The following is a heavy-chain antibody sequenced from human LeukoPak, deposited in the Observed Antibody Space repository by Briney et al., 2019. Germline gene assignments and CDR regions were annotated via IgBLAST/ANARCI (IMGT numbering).Heavy chain of an antibody. J-gene: IGHJ6*03. Sequence: GGSLSLSCAASGFTFSDYYMSWIRQAPGRGLEWISYITSSSSTIYDADSVKGRFTISRDNAKNSLFLQMNSLRAEDTAVYYCARRSATEPTPYYYYMDVWGKVTTVTVAS. V-gene: IGHV3-11*04. CDR2: ITSSSSTI. D-gene: IGHD1-14*01. CDR3: ARRSATEPTPYYYYMDV. CDR1: GFTFSDYY.